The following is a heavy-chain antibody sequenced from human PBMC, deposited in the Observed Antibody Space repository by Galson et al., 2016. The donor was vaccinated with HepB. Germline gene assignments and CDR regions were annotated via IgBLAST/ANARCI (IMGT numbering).Heavy chain of an antibody. CDR2: IRGSGTGT. V-gene: IGHV3-23*01. CDR1: GFSISIYS. D-gene: IGHD6-19*01. Sequence: SLRLSCAASGFSISIYSMNWVRQAPGKGLEWVSAIRGSGTGTSYTDSVKGRFTISRDNSKNTLYLQMNSLSAEDAAVYYCAKISLAGYNSGWGGSFDIWGRGTMVTVSS. CDR3: AKISLAGYNSGWGGSFDI. J-gene: IGHJ3*02.